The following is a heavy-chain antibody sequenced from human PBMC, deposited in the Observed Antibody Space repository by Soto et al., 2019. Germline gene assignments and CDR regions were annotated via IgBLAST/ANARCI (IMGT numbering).Heavy chain of an antibody. V-gene: IGHV2-5*02. CDR1: GFSLSTSGVG. Sequence: SGPTLVNPTQTLTLTCTFSGFSLSTSGVGVGWIRQPPGKALEWLTLIYWDDDKRYSPSLKSSLTITNDTSKNQVVLTMTNMDPVDTATYYCAHLPRGSGWFDYWGQGTLVTVSS. D-gene: IGHD6-19*01. CDR3: AHLPRGSGWFDY. CDR2: IYWDDDK. J-gene: IGHJ4*02.